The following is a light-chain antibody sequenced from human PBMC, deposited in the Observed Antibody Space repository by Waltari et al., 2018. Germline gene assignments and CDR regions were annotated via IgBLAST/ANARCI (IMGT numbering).Light chain of an antibody. CDR3: EQYFSTPPYT. CDR1: QGISNS. V-gene: IGKV1-NL1*01. J-gene: IGKJ2*01. Sequence: EIQMTQSPSSLSASVGDRVTITCRASQGISNSLAWYQQKPGKAPKLLLDDSSTLESGVPSRFSGSGSGTDYTLTISSLQPEDFATYYCEQYFSTPPYTFGQGTKLEI. CDR2: DSS.